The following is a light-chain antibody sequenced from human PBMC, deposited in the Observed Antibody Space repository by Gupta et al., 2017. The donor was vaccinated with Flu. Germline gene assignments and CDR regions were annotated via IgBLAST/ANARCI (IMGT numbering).Light chain of an antibody. CDR1: QHINSW. Sequence: DIQMTQSPSTVSASVGDRVSITCRASQHINSWLAWYQKKPGQAPKVLIYAASSLQSGVPSRFSGSGYGTDFILTISSLQPEDCATYRCLQANSFPLAFGGGTKVDMK. CDR2: AAS. J-gene: IGKJ4*01. V-gene: IGKV1-12*01. CDR3: LQANSFPLA.